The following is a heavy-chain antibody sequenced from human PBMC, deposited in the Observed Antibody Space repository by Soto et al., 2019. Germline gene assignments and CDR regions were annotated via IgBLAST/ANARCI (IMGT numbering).Heavy chain of an antibody. J-gene: IGHJ3*02. V-gene: IGHV4-59*01. Sequence: PSETLSLTCTVSGGSISSYYWSWIRQPPGKGLEWTGYIYYSGSTNYNPSLKSRVTISVDTSKNQFSLKLSSVTAADTAVYYCARGAFDIWGQGTMVTVSS. CDR2: IYYSGST. CDR1: GGSISSYY. CDR3: ARGAFDI.